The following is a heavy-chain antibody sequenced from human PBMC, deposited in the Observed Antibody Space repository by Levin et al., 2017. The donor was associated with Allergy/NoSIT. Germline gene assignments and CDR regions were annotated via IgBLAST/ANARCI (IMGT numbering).Heavy chain of an antibody. V-gene: IGHV4-39*01. D-gene: IGHD5/OR15-5a*01. CDR2: IYYSGST. CDR3: AITYGVAYGFAFDI. J-gene: IGHJ3*02. Sequence: SETLSLTCTVSGGSISSSSYYWGWIRQPPGKGLEWIGSIYYSGSTYYNPSLKSRVTISVDTSKNQFSLKLSSVTAADTAVYYCAITYGVAYGFAFDIWGQGTMVTVSS. CDR1: GGSISSSSYY.